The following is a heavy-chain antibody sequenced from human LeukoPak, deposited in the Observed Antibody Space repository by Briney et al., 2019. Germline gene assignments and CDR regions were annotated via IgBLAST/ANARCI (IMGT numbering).Heavy chain of an antibody. J-gene: IGHJ3*02. CDR2: TYYSGIT. Sequence: PSETLSLTCTVSGGSISSSSNYWGWIRQPPGKGLEWIGSTYYSGITYNNPSLKSRVTISVDTSKNQFSLKLSSVTAADTAVYYCARLRSLCDAFDTWGRGTMVTVSS. V-gene: IGHV4-39*01. CDR1: GGSISSSSNY. CDR3: ARLRSLCDAFDT.